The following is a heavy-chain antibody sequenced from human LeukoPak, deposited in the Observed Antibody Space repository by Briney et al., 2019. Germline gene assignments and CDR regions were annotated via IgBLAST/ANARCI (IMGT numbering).Heavy chain of an antibody. CDR1: GGSISSYY. V-gene: IGHV4-4*09. Sequence: PSETLSLTCTVSGGSISSYYWSWIRQPPGKGLEWIGYIYTSGSTNYNPSLKSRGTISVDTSKNQFSLKLSSVTAADTAVYYCARIRGITIFGVVTLYNWFDPWGQGTLVTVSS. CDR3: ARIRGITIFGVVTLYNWFDP. CDR2: IYTSGST. D-gene: IGHD3-3*01. J-gene: IGHJ5*02.